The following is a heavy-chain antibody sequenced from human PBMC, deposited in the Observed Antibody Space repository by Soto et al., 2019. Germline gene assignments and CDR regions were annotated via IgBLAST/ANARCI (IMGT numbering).Heavy chain of an antibody. CDR2: IIPIFGTA. V-gene: IGHV1-69*13. Sequence: SVKVSCKASGYTFTGHYIHWVRQAPGQGLEWMGGIIPIFGTANYAQKFQGRVTITADESTSTAYMELSSLRSEDTAVYYCARGTTDWNGINWFDPWGQGTLVTVSS. J-gene: IGHJ5*02. CDR3: ARGTTDWNGINWFDP. CDR1: GYTFTGHY. D-gene: IGHD1-1*01.